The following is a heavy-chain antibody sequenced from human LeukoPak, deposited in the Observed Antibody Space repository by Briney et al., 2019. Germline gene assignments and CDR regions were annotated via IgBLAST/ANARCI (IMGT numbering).Heavy chain of an antibody. V-gene: IGHV3-7*01. CDR2: IRQDGSEK. D-gene: IGHD5-12*01. CDR3: ARLQWLRKNFDY. CDR1: GFTFSSYW. Sequence: SGGSLRLSCAASGFTFSSYWMTWVRQAPGKGLEWVADIRQDGSEKYHVDSVKGRFTISRDNSKNSLYLQMNSLRAEDTAAYYCARLQWLRKNFDYWGQGTLLTVSS. J-gene: IGHJ4*02.